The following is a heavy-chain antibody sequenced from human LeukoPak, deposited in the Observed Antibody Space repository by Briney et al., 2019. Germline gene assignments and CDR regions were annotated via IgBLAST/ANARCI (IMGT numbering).Heavy chain of an antibody. CDR1: GFTVSNNY. D-gene: IGHD4-23*01. CDR2: ISGRDTNT. J-gene: IGHJ4*02. CDR3: AKRSDYGGDGNYFDY. V-gene: IGHV3-23*01. Sequence: PGGSLRLSCAASGFTVSNNYMSWVRQAPGKGLEWVSAISGRDTNTYYADSVKGRFIISRDNSKNTLYLQINSLRAEDTAVYYCAKRSDYGGDGNYFDYWGQGTPVTVSS.